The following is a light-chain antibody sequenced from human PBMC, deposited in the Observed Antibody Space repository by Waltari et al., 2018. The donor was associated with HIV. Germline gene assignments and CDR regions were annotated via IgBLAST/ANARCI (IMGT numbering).Light chain of an antibody. CDR1: SSNIGALYD. V-gene: IGLV1-40*01. Sequence: QSVLTQPPSVSGAPGQRVTISCTGSSSNIGALYDVNWYQQLPGTAPKILIYCNRNRPSGVPDRFSGSKSGTSASLAITGLQAEDEADYYCQSYDNSLGGSVVFGGGTKLTVL. CDR2: CNR. J-gene: IGLJ2*01. CDR3: QSYDNSLGGSVV.